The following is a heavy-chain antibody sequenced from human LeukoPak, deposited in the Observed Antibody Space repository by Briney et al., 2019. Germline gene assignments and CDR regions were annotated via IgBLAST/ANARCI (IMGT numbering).Heavy chain of an antibody. V-gene: IGHV3-9*01. D-gene: IGHD4-17*01. CDR2: ISWNSGSI. Sequence: GGSLRLSCAASGFTFDDYAMHWVRQAPGKGLEWVSGISWNSGSIGYADSVKGRFTISRDNAKNSLYLQMNSLRAEDTALYYCAKGPNDYGDYGWFDPWGQGTLVTVSS. CDR3: AKGPNDYGDYGWFDP. J-gene: IGHJ5*02. CDR1: GFTFDDYA.